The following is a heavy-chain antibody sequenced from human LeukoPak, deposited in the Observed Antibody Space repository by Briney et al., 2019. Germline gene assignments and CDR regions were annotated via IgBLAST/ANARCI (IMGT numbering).Heavy chain of an antibody. CDR3: ARGLTTVTPLDI. Sequence: TGGSLRLSCAASGFTVSSNYMSWARQAPGKGLEWVSVIYSGGSTYYADSVKGRFTISRDNSKNTLYLQMNSLRAEDTAVYYCARGLTTVTPLDIWGQGTMVTVSS. CDR1: GFTVSSNY. V-gene: IGHV3-66*02. J-gene: IGHJ3*02. D-gene: IGHD4-11*01. CDR2: IYSGGST.